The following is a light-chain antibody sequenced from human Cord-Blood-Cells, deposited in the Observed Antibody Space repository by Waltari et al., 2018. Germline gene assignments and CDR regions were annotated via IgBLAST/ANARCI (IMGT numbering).Light chain of an antibody. CDR3: QAWDSSTYV. Sequence: SYELTQPPSVSVSPGQTASITCSGDNLGDKYACWYQQKPGQSPVLVIDQDSKRPSGFPERFSGSNAGNTATLTISGTQAMDEADYYCQAWDSSTYVFGTGTKVTVL. CDR2: QDS. V-gene: IGLV3-1*01. CDR1: NLGDKY. J-gene: IGLJ1*01.